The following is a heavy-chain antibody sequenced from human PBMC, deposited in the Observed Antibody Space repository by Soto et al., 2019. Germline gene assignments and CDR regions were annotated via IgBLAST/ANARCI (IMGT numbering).Heavy chain of an antibody. D-gene: IGHD3-3*01. J-gene: IGHJ6*02. V-gene: IGHV3-23*01. CDR1: GFTFSNYA. CDR2: ISGSGGST. CDR3: AKARYYDFWSGSTYYYYGMDV. Sequence: GGSLRLSCAASGFTFSNYAMSWVRQAPGKGLEWVSAISGSGGSTYYADSVKGRFTISRDNSKNTLYLQMNSLRAEDTAVYYCAKARYYDFWSGSTYYYYGMDVWGQGTTVTVSS.